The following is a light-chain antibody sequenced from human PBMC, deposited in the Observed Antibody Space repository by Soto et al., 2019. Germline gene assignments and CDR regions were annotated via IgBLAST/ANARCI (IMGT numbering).Light chain of an antibody. J-gene: IGKJ4*01. CDR2: GAS. CDR1: QSVSNNY. V-gene: IGKV3-11*01. Sequence: VLTQSPGTLSLSPGERATLSCRASQSVSNNYLAWYQQKPGQAPRLLIYGASNRATGIPDRFSGSGSGTDFTLTISSLEPEDFAVYYCQQRSNWLTFGGGTKVDIK. CDR3: QQRSNWLT.